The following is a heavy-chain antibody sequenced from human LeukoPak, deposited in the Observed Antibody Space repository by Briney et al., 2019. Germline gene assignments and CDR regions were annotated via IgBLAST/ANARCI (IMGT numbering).Heavy chain of an antibody. CDR3: AREGRGYSYGYIWFDP. CDR2: ISSSSSYI. J-gene: IGHJ5*02. D-gene: IGHD5-18*01. Sequence: GGSLRLSCAASGFTFSNAWMNWVRQAPGKGLEWVSSISSSSSYIYYADSVKGRFTISRDNAKNSLYLQMNSLRAEDTAVYYCAREGRGYSYGYIWFDPWGQGTLVTVSS. CDR1: GFTFSNAW. V-gene: IGHV3-21*01.